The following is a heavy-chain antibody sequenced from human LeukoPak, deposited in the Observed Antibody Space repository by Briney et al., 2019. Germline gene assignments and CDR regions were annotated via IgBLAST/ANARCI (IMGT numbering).Heavy chain of an antibody. CDR2: ISGSTHTT. V-gene: IGHV3-23*01. CDR1: GFSFSSYA. J-gene: IGHJ4*02. CDR3: AKDREGGYDYVWGSYSFDY. Sequence: GGSLRLSCAASGFSFSSYAMSWVRQAPGKGLEWVSTISGSTHTTYYADSGKGRITISRDNSKNTIYLQMNSLRAEDTAVYYCAKDREGGYDYVWGSYSFDYWGQGTLVTVSS. D-gene: IGHD3-16*01.